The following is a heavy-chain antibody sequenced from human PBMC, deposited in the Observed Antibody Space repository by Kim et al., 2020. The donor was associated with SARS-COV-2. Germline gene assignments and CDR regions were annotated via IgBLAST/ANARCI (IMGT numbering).Heavy chain of an antibody. V-gene: IGHV3-66*01. CDR3: ARDLVVLGMDV. CDR2: RSS. J-gene: IGHJ6*02. Sequence: RSSFYADSVKCRITISRDNSKHALYLQMNSLRVEDTAVYCCARDLVVLGMDVWGQGTTVTVSS. D-gene: IGHD2-8*02.